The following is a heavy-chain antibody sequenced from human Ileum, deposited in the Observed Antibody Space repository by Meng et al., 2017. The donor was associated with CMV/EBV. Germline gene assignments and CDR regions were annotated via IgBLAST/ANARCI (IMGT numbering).Heavy chain of an antibody. V-gene: IGHV1-8*01. CDR2: MNPNSGNT. Sequence: ASVKVSCKASGYTFTSYDINWVRQATGQGLEWMGWMNPNSGNTGYAQKFQGRVTMTRDTSISTVYMDLSSLRSDDTADYYCLTYTSSSHSFGPWGQGTLVTVSS. J-gene: IGHJ5*02. CDR1: GYTFTSYD. CDR3: LTYTSSSHSFGP. D-gene: IGHD6-6*01.